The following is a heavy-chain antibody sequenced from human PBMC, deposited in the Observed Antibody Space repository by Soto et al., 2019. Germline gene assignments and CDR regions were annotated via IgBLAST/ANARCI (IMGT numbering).Heavy chain of an antibody. CDR3: ARAARRLRFYWFDP. CDR2: INHSGST. V-gene: IGHV4-34*01. D-gene: IGHD3-3*01. CDR1: GGSFSRYY. Sequence: PSETLCLTCAVYGGSFSRYYWSWIRQPPGKGLEWIGEINHSGSTNYNPSLKSRVTISVDTSKNQFSLKLSSVTAADTAVYYCARAARRLRFYWFDPWGQGTLVTVS. J-gene: IGHJ5*02.